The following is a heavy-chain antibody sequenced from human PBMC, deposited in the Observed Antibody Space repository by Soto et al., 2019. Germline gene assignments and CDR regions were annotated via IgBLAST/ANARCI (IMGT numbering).Heavy chain of an antibody. V-gene: IGHV3-23*01. Sequence: PGGSLRLSCASSGFTFSSYAMSWVRQAPGKGLEWVSAISGSGGSTYYADSVKGRFTISRDNSKNTLYLQMNSLRAEDTAVYYCALRYCSRTTCQPLNPYFYLDVWGKGTTVTVSS. J-gene: IGHJ6*04. CDR1: GFTFSSYA. D-gene: IGHD2-2*01. CDR3: ALRYCSRTTCQPLNPYFYLDV. CDR2: ISGSGGST.